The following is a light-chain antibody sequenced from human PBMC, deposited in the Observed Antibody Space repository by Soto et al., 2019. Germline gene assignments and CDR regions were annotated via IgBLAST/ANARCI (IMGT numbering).Light chain of an antibody. CDR3: QQRSEWPRT. J-gene: IGKJ1*01. V-gene: IGKV3-11*01. CDR1: QSISSS. Sequence: EIVLTQSPATLSLSPGERATLSCRASQSISSSLAWYQQKPGPAPRLLIFDASSRATGCPARFSGSGSGTDFTLTIGSLEPEDFAVYYCQQRSEWPRTFGQGTKVEIK. CDR2: DAS.